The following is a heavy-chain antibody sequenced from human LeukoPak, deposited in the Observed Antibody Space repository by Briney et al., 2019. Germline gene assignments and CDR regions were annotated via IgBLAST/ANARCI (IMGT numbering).Heavy chain of an antibody. J-gene: IGHJ4*02. Sequence: PGGSLRLSCAASGFNFYSYSMNWVRQAPGKGLEWVSFISNGGSTMFYADSVKGRFTISRDMAKSSLYLQMNSLRAEDTAVYYCAREGPGSSRLFDYWGQGTLVTVSS. CDR3: AREGPGSSRLFDY. CDR2: ISNGGSTM. D-gene: IGHD3-10*01. V-gene: IGHV3-48*01. CDR1: GFNFYSYS.